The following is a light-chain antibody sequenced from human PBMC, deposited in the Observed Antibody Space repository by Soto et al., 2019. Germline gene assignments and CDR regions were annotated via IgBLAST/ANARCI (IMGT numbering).Light chain of an antibody. Sequence: DIQMTQSPSSLTASVGDRVTITCRGSQSIGSYLNWYQQKPGKAPKLLIYAASTLQSGVSSRFSGSGSRTDLTFSISNPQPEDCANYYCRQSYSPPYTFGQGIKLEI. CDR1: QSIGSY. V-gene: IGKV1-39*01. J-gene: IGKJ2*01. CDR2: AAS. CDR3: RQSYSPPYT.